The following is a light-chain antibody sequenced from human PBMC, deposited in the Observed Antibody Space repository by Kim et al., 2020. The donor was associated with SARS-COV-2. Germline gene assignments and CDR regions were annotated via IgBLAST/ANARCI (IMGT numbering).Light chain of an antibody. V-gene: IGLV4-60*03. Sequence: QPVLTQSSSASTSLGSSVKLTCTLSSGHSSYIIAWHQQQPGKAPRYLMKLEGSGSYNKGSGVPDRFSGSISGADRYLTISNLQSEDEADYYCETWDSNTWVFGGGTQLTVL. J-gene: IGLJ3*02. CDR3: ETWDSNTWV. CDR2: LEGSGSY. CDR1: SGHSSYI.